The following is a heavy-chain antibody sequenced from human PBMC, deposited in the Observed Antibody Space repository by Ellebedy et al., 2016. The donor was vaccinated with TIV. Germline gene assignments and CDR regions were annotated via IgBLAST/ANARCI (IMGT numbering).Heavy chain of an antibody. CDR2: ITGSGDKT. V-gene: IGHV3-23*01. Sequence: PGGSLRLSCAASGFRFAGHAMSWVRQAPGKGLEWVSSITGSGDKTYYGNSVRGRFTISRDNSRDTLYLEMNSLRGEDTAVYSCARSAGDSSGWFVSWGQGTLVIVSS. CDR1: GFRFAGHA. D-gene: IGHD3-22*01. CDR3: ARSAGDSSGWFVS. J-gene: IGHJ5*01.